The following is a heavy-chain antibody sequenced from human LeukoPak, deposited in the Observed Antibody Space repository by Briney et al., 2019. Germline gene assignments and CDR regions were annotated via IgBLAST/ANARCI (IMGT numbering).Heavy chain of an antibody. CDR2: IYYSGST. CDR1: GGSISSGGYY. CDR3: ARDPRGDITGTTFDR. D-gene: IGHD1-20*01. V-gene: IGHV4-31*03. J-gene: IGHJ5*02. Sequence: SETLSLTCTVSGGSISSGGYYWSWIRQHPGKGLEWIGYIYYSGSTYYNPSLKSRVTISVDTSKNQFSLKLSSVTAADTAVYYCARDPRGDITGTTFDRWGQGTLVTVSS.